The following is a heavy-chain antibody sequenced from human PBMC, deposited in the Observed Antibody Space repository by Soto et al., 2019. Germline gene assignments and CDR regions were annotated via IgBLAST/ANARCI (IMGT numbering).Heavy chain of an antibody. CDR1: GGSISSGGYS. Sequence: SETLSLTCAVSGGSISSGGYSWSWIWQPPGKGLEWIGYIYHSGSTYYNPSLRSQVTISVDRSKNQFSLKLSSVTAADTAVYYCARASGLGSGGWFDPWGQGTLVTVSS. D-gene: IGHD3-16*01. V-gene: IGHV4-30-2*01. CDR2: IYHSGST. J-gene: IGHJ5*02. CDR3: ARASGLGSGGWFDP.